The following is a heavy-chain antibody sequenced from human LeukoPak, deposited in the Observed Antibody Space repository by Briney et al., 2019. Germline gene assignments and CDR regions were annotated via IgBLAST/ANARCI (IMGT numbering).Heavy chain of an antibody. CDR3: AIPPLSGTGSSRPLAEMDV. D-gene: IGHD3-10*01. CDR2: ISHTGSTM. Sequence: GSLRLSCAASGFRFSSYSMNWVRQAPGKGLEWVSYISHTGSTMSYVDSVKGRFTISRDNARNSLHLQMNSLRAEDTAVYYCAIPPLSGTGSSRPLAEMDVWGQGTTVTVSS. CDR1: GFRFSSYS. J-gene: IGHJ6*02. V-gene: IGHV3-48*04.